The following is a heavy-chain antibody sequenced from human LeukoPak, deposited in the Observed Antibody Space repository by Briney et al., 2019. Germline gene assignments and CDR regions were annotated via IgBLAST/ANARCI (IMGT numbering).Heavy chain of an antibody. CDR1: GFTVSSNY. CDR2: ISGSSRYI. D-gene: IGHD1-1*01. J-gene: IGHJ4*02. Sequence: GGSLRLSCAASGFTVSSNYMSWVRQAPGKGLEWVSSISGSSRYIYYAESMKGRFAISRDNAKKLLYLQMNSLRAEDTAVYFCVRDIQGTGSPLDYWGQGTLVTVSS. V-gene: IGHV3-21*01. CDR3: VRDIQGTGSPLDY.